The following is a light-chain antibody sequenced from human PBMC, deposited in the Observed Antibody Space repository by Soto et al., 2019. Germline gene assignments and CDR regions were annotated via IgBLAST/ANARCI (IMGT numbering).Light chain of an antibody. J-gene: IGKJ1*01. CDR3: QHYNSYSEA. CDR2: KAS. CDR1: QTISSW. Sequence: DNQMTQSPSTLSVSVGDRVAITCRASQTISSWLAWYQQKPGKAPKLLIYKASTLKSGVPSRFSGSGSGTEFTLTISSLQPDDFATYYCQHYNSYSEAFGQGTKVELK. V-gene: IGKV1-5*03.